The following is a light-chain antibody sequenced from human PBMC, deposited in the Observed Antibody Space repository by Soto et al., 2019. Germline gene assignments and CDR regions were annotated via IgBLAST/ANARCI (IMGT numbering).Light chain of an antibody. CDR1: QSISSR. Sequence: DIQMTQSPSTLSSSVGDRVTITCRASQSISSRFAWCQQKQGNAPKLLIYKASSLESGVPSRFSGSGSGTEFTLTISSLQPDDFATYYCQQYNSYRRTFGQGTKVEIK. CDR3: QQYNSYRRT. V-gene: IGKV1-5*03. CDR2: KAS. J-gene: IGKJ1*01.